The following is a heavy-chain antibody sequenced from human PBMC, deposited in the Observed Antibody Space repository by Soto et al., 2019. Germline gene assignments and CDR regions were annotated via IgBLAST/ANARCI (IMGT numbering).Heavy chain of an antibody. V-gene: IGHV4-34*01. Sequence: SETLSLTCAVYGGSFSGYDWSWIRQPPGKGLEWIGEINHSGSTNYNPSLKSRVTISVDTSKNQFSLKLSSVTAADTAVYYCARVRASIFGVVLRAMGPRYMDVWGKGTTVTVSS. CDR1: GGSFSGYD. CDR3: ARVRASIFGVVLRAMGPRYMDV. D-gene: IGHD3-3*01. CDR2: INHSGST. J-gene: IGHJ6*03.